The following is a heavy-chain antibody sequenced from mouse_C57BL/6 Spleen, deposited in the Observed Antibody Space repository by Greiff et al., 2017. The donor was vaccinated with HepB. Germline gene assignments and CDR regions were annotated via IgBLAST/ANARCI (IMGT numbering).Heavy chain of an antibody. CDR2: IYPGNSDT. V-gene: IGHV1-5*01. CDR3: TRPLITAVVALFAY. J-gene: IGHJ3*01. CDR1: GSTFTSYW. Sequence: EVQLQQSGTVLARPGASVKMSCKTSGSTFTSYWMHWVKQRPGQGLEWIGAIYPGNSDTRYNQKFKGKAKLTAVTSASTSYMELSSLTNEDSSFYYCTRPLITAVVALFAYWGQGTLVTVSA. D-gene: IGHD1-1*01.